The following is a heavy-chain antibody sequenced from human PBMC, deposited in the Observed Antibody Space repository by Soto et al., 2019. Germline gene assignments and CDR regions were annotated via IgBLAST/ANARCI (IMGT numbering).Heavy chain of an antibody. CDR1: GCTISSYA. V-gene: IGHV1-69*13. CDR3: ARAIVEMATMKDYFDY. Sequence: ASVKVSCKASGCTISSYAISWVRQAPGQGLEWMGGIIPIFGTANYAQKFQGRVTITADESTSTAYMELSSLRSEDTAVYYCARAIVEMATMKDYFDYWGQGTLVTVSS. CDR2: IIPIFGTA. D-gene: IGHD5-12*01. J-gene: IGHJ4*02.